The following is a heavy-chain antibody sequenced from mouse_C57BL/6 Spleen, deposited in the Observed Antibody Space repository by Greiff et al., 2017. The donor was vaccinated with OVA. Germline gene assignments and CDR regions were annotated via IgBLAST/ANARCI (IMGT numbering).Heavy chain of an antibody. D-gene: IGHD1-1*01. CDR2: INPSTGGT. J-gene: IGHJ3*01. CDR3: ARRDYYGSSGWFAY. CDR1: GYSFTGYY. V-gene: IGHV1-42*01. Sequence: VQLQQSGPELVKPGASVKISCKASGYSFTGYYMNWVKQSPEKSLEWIGEINPSTGGTTYNQKFKAKATLTVDKSSSTAYMQLKSLTSEDSAVYYCARRDYYGSSGWFAYWGQGTLVTVSA.